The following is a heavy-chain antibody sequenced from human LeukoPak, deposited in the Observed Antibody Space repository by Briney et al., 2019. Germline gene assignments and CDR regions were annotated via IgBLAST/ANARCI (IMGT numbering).Heavy chain of an antibody. CDR2: ISAYNGNT. D-gene: IGHD1-26*01. Sequence: GASVKVSCKASGYTFTSYGISWVRQAPGQGLEWMGWISAYNGNTNYAQKLQGRVTMTTDTSTSTAYMELRSLRSDDTAVYYCARARSIRYHKWELQYWGQGTLVTVSS. V-gene: IGHV1-18*01. CDR1: GYTFTSYG. J-gene: IGHJ4*02. CDR3: ARARSIRYHKWELQY.